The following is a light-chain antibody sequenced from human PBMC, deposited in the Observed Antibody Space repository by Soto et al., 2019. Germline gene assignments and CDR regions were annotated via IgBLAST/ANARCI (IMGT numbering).Light chain of an antibody. J-gene: IGLJ1*01. CDR3: CSYAGSNYV. CDR2: EVS. V-gene: IGLV2-23*02. CDR1: SSDVGNYNL. Sequence: QSVLTQRASVSGSPGQSSTISCTGTSSDVGNYNLVSWYQHHPGKAPKLMIYEVSKRPSGVSNRFSGSKSGDTASLTISGLQAEDEADYYCCSYAGSNYVFGTGTKVTVL.